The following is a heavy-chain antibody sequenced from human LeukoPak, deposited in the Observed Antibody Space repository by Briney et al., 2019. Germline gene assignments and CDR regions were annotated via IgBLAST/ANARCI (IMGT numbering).Heavy chain of an antibody. D-gene: IGHD3-10*01. CDR3: ARPGFNTMVPYTV. CDR2: INHSGST. J-gene: IGHJ4*02. Sequence: SESLSLTCAVYGGSFSGYYWSWIRQPPGKGLEWVGEINHSGSTKYNTSLKSRVTISVDTYKNKFSLKLSSVTAADTAVYYCARPGFNTMVPYTVCGQGTLVTVSS. CDR1: GGSFSGYY. V-gene: IGHV4-34*01.